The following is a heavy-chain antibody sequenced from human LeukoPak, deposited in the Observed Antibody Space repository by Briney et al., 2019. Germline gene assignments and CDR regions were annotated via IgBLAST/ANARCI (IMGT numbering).Heavy chain of an antibody. J-gene: IGHJ4*02. D-gene: IGHD3-16*01. CDR1: GFTFSAFS. Sequence: GGSLRLSCAASGFTFSAFSMNWVRQAPGKGLEWVSSISKGSSYIYYADSVKGRFTLSRDNAKNSLYLQMNSLRAEDTAIYYCAKSRGRGPYYFDYWGQGTLVTVSS. CDR3: AKSRGRGPYYFDY. CDR2: ISKGSSYI. V-gene: IGHV3-21*01.